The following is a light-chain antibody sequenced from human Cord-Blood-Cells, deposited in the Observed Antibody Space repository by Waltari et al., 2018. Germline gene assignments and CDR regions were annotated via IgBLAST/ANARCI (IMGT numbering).Light chain of an antibody. V-gene: IGKV3-15*01. CDR3: QQYNNWPYT. Sequence: EIVMTPSPATLSVSPGERATPAGRASQSVRSNLAWYQQKPGQAPRLLIYGASTRATGIPARFSGSGSGTEFTLNISSLQSEDFAVYYCQQYNNWPYTFGQGTKLEIK. CDR1: QSVRSN. CDR2: GAS. J-gene: IGKJ2*01.